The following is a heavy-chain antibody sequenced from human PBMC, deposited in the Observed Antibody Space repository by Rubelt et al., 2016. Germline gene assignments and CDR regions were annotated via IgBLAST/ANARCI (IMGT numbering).Heavy chain of an antibody. CDR3: GGGYPDY. V-gene: IGHV3-15*05. CDR1: GFTFSDHY. Sequence: VQLVESGGGLVQPGGSLRLSCAASGFTFSDHYIDWVRQAPGKGLEWVGRIKSKTDGGTTDYAAPVKGRFTISRDDSKKTLCLKMGSVKAEETAVYYCGGGYPDYWGQGNLVTVSS. D-gene: IGHD3-22*01. J-gene: IGHJ4*02. CDR2: IKSKTDGGTT.